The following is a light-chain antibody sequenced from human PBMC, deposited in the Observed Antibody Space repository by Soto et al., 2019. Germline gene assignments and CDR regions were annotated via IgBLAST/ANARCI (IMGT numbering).Light chain of an antibody. CDR2: AAS. CDR3: QKYNSAPLT. J-gene: IGKJ4*01. Sequence: DIQMTQSPSSLSASLGDRVTITFRASQGIGAYLAWFQQKPGNVPKLLIYAASTLQSGVPSRFSGSGSGTDFTLTISSLQPEDVATYYCQKYNSAPLTFGGGTKVEIK. V-gene: IGKV1-27*01. CDR1: QGIGAY.